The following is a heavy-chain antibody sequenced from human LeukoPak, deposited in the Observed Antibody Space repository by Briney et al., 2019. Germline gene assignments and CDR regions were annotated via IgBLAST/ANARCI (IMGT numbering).Heavy chain of an antibody. D-gene: IGHD3-10*01. V-gene: IGHV1-46*01. CDR3: ARDHRIGNWFDP. Sequence: GASVKVSCKASGYTFTNYYMHWVRQAPGQGLEWLGLITPSGGSTWYAQKFQGRVTMTRDMSTSTDYMELSSLRSEDTAVYYCARDHRIGNWFDPWGQGTLVTVSS. J-gene: IGHJ5*02. CDR1: GYTFTNYY. CDR2: ITPSGGST.